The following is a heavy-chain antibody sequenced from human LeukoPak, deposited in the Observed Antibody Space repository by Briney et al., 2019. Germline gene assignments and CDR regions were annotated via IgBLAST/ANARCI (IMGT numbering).Heavy chain of an antibody. CDR2: INVNGGAM. CDR1: GFGFKDYY. Sequence: GGSLRLSCAASGFGFKDYYFSWIRQAPGKGLEWVSFINVNGGAMYYADFVKGRFTISRDNAKSSLYLEMNSLRVEDTAVYYCARGPRILAAGSYYFDYWGQRSLVTVSS. V-gene: IGHV3-11*01. D-gene: IGHD6-13*01. CDR3: ARGPRILAAGSYYFDY. J-gene: IGHJ4*02.